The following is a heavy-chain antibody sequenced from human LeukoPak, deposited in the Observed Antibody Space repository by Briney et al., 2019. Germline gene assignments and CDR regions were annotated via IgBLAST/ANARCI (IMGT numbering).Heavy chain of an antibody. CDR2: ISYDGSNK. D-gene: IGHD4-17*01. V-gene: IGHV3-30*04. Sequence: HPGRSLRLSCAASGFTFSSYAMHWVRQPPGKGLEWVAVISYDGSNKYYADSVKGRFTIPRDNSKNTLYLQMNSLRAEDTAVYYCARGSKSYGDYIRSRIHYFDYWGQGTLVTVSS. CDR1: GFTFSSYA. J-gene: IGHJ4*02. CDR3: ARGSKSYGDYIRSRIHYFDY.